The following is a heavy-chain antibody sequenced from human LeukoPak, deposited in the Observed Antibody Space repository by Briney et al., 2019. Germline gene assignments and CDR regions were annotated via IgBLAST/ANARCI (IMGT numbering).Heavy chain of an antibody. J-gene: IGHJ4*02. CDR3: ASNSGYDLDYFDY. V-gene: IGHV1-69*06. Sequence: AVTVSCLGCVGTFSSYAISWVRQAPGKGLEWMGGIIPIFGTANYPQKFQGRVTITADKSTSTAYMELRSLSSEDTAVYYCASNSGYDLDYFDYWGQGTLVTVSS. D-gene: IGHD5-12*01. CDR2: IIPIFGTA. CDR1: VGTFSSYA.